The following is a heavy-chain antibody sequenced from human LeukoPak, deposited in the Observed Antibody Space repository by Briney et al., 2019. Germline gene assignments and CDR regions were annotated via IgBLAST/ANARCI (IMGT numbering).Heavy chain of an antibody. CDR1: GYTFTSYG. D-gene: IGHD2-15*01. Sequence: GASVKVSCKASGYTFTSYGISWVRQAPGQGLEWMGWISAYNGNTNYAQKLQGRVTMTTDTSTSTAYMELRSLRSEDTAVYYCARGGEWWDEGNYYYYMDVWGKGTTVTVSS. J-gene: IGHJ6*03. CDR3: ARGGEWWDEGNYYYYMDV. V-gene: IGHV1-18*01. CDR2: ISAYNGNT.